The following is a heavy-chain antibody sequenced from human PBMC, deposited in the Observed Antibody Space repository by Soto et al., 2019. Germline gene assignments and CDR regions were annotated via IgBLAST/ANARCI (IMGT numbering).Heavy chain of an antibody. CDR2: FDPEDGET. CDR1: GYTLTELS. J-gene: IGHJ6*02. Sequence: QVQLVQSGAEVKKPGASVKVSCKVSGYTLTELSMHWVRQAPGKGLEWMGGFDPEDGETIYAQKFQARVTMTEDTSTDTAYMELGSLRSEDTAVYYCATLCSGGSCGTYYYYGMDVWGQGTTVTVSS. V-gene: IGHV1-24*01. CDR3: ATLCSGGSCGTYYYYGMDV. D-gene: IGHD2-15*01.